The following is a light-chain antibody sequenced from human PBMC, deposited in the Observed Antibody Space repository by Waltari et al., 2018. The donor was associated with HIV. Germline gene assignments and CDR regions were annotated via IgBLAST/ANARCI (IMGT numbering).Light chain of an antibody. V-gene: IGKV1-5*03. CDR2: KAS. CDR1: HSISFW. CDR3: QQYNSDSPWT. Sequence: DIQMPQSPSTLTSSVGDRVPLTRLASHSISFWVAWYQQKPVQAPNLLIYKASSLESGVPSRLSGSGTGTELTLTIGSLQPDDFATYDCQQYNSDSPWTFGQGTKLDI. J-gene: IGKJ1*01.